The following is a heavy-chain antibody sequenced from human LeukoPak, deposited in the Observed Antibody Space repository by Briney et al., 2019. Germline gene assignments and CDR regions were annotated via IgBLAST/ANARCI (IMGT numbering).Heavy chain of an antibody. CDR1: GFTFSSYG. CDR2: ISYDGSNK. D-gene: IGHD5-18*01. CDR3: AKDYWGYSYGSPFDY. Sequence: PGGSLRLSCAASGFTFSSYGMHWVRQAPGKGLEWVAVISYDGSNKYYADSVKGRFTISRDNSKNTLYLQMNSLRAEDTAVYYCAKDYWGYSYGSPFDYWGQGTLVTVSS. J-gene: IGHJ4*02. V-gene: IGHV3-30*18.